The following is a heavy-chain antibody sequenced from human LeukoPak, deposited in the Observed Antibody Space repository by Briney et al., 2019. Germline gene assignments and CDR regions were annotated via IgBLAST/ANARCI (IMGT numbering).Heavy chain of an antibody. Sequence: PSQTLSLTCTVSGGSISSGSYYWSWIRQPAGKGLEWIGEINHSGSTYYNPSLKSRVTISVDTSKNQFSLKLSSVTAADTAVYYCARHSYDYVWGSYPYWGYWFDPWGQGTLVTVSS. D-gene: IGHD3-16*02. CDR3: ARHSYDYVWGSYPYWGYWFDP. V-gene: IGHV4-61*09. J-gene: IGHJ5*02. CDR1: GGSISSGSYY. CDR2: INHSGST.